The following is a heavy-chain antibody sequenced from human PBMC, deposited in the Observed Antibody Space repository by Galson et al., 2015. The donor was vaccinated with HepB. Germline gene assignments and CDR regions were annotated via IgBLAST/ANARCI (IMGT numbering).Heavy chain of an antibody. CDR3: ARLHIVVVPAANRNWYFDL. V-gene: IGHV1-2*02. D-gene: IGHD2-2*01. CDR1: GYTFTGYY. J-gene: IGHJ2*01. CDR2: INPDSGGT. Sequence: SVKVSCKASGYTFTGYYMHWVRQAPGQGLEWMGWINPDSGGTNYAQKFQGRVTMTRDTSISTAYMELSRLRSDDTAVYYCARLHIVVVPAANRNWYFDLWGRGTLVTVSS.